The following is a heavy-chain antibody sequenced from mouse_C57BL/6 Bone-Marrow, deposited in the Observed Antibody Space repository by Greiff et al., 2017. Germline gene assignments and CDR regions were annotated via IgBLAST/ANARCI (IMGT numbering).Heavy chain of an antibody. CDR3: SSLGPRET. Sequence: VQLQQPGAELVKPGASVKMSCKASGYTFTSYWITWVKQRPGQGLEWIGDIYPGSGSTNYNEKFKSKATMTVDTSASTAYMQLSSLTAEDSAVYYCSSLGPRETWGQGTTLTVSS. D-gene: IGHD4-1*01. J-gene: IGHJ2*01. V-gene: IGHV1-55*01. CDR1: GYTFTSYW. CDR2: IYPGSGST.